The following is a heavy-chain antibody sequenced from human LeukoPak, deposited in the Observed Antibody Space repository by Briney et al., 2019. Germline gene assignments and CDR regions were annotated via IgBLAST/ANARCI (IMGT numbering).Heavy chain of an antibody. Sequence: GGSLRLSCAASGFTFSTYIMNWVRQAPGKGLEWVSSINSSSSTIYYPASEKGRFTVSRDNAKNSPYLQMNSRRDEDTAVYYCAGSLRGGGWYMYWGQGTLVTVSS. CDR1: GFTFSTYI. CDR3: AGSLRGGGWYMY. J-gene: IGHJ4*02. D-gene: IGHD6-19*01. V-gene: IGHV3-48*02. CDR2: INSSSSTI.